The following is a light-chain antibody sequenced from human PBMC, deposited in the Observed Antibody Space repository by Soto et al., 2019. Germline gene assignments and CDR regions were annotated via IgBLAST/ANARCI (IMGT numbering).Light chain of an antibody. J-gene: IGLJ1*01. CDR2: EVS. Sequence: QSVLTQPASVSGSPGQSITISCTGTSSDVGGFTYVSWYQQYPGKAPKLMIYEVSNRPSGVSNRFSGSKSGNTASLTISGLQAEDEADYYCSSYTSSSTKVFGTGTKLTVL. V-gene: IGLV2-14*01. CDR1: SSDVGGFTY. CDR3: SSYTSSSTKV.